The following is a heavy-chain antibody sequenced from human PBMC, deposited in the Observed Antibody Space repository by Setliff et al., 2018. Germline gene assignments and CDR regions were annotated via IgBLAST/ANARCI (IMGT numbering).Heavy chain of an antibody. CDR3: AREHVVISFVTNTHHHYGMDV. J-gene: IGHJ6*02. CDR2: IYTDGTT. Sequence: SETLSLTCTVSGGSISSYYWSWIRQPPGKGLEWIGRIYTDGTTNYNPSLKSRVSISADTSMNHFSLRMTSVSAADTAVYYCAREHVVISFVTNTHHHYGMDVWGQGATVTVSS. V-gene: IGHV4-4*08. CDR1: GGSISSYY. D-gene: IGHD2-8*01.